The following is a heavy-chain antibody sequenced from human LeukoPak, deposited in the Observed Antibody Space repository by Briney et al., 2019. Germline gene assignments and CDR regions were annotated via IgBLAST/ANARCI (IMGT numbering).Heavy chain of an antibody. CDR1: GFAVSSNY. CDR2: IYSGGST. CDR3: ARALPSGGYGSYYFDY. Sequence: PGGSLRLSCAASGFAVSSNYMSRVRQAPGKGLEWVSVIYSGGSTYYADSVEGRFTISRDNSKNTLYLQMNSLRAEDTAVYYCARALPSGGYGSYYFDYWGQGTLVTVSS. V-gene: IGHV3-53*01. D-gene: IGHD2-15*01. J-gene: IGHJ4*02.